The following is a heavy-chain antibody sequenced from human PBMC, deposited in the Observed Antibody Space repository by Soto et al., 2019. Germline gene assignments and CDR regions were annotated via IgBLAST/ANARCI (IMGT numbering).Heavy chain of an antibody. Sequence: KPSETLSLTCAVYGGSFSGYYWSWIRQPPGKGLEWIGEINHSGSTNYNPSLKSRVTISVDTSKNQFSLKLSSVTAADTAVYYCASAYDYVWGSRRYYYYGMDVWGQGTTVTVSS. CDR1: GGSFSGYY. D-gene: IGHD3-16*01. V-gene: IGHV4-34*01. J-gene: IGHJ6*02. CDR2: INHSGST. CDR3: ASAYDYVWGSRRYYYYGMDV.